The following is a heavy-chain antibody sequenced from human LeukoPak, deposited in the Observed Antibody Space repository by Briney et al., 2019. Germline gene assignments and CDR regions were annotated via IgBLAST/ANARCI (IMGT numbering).Heavy chain of an antibody. Sequence: SETLSLTCAVYGGSFSGYYWSWIRQPPGKGLEWIGEINHSGSTNYNPSLKSRVTMSVDTSKNQFSLKLSSVTAADTAVYYCARGRTHCSSTSCYKNQYYYYYMDVWGKGTTVTVSS. J-gene: IGHJ6*03. V-gene: IGHV4-34*01. CDR1: GGSFSGYY. CDR2: INHSGST. D-gene: IGHD2-2*02. CDR3: ARGRTHCSSTSCYKNQYYYYYMDV.